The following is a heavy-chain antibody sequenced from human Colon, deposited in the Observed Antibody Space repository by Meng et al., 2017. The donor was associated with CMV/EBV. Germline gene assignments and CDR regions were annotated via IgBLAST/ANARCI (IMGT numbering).Heavy chain of an antibody. Sequence: SVNVPCKASGYTFTGHYMHWVRQAPGQGLEWMGWINPNSGGTNHAQKFQGRVTMTRDTSISTAYMELSRLRSDDTAVYYFARDLVVTSYSYYGMDVWGQGTMVTVSS. CDR2: INPNSGGT. CDR3: ARDLVVTSYSYYGMDV. D-gene: IGHD4-23*01. J-gene: IGHJ6*02. CDR1: GYTFTGHY. V-gene: IGHV1-2*02.